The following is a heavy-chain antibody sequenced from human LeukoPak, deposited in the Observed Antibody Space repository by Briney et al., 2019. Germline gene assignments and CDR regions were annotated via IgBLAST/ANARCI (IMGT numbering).Heavy chain of an antibody. D-gene: IGHD5-12*01. CDR1: GGSISSYY. V-gene: IGHV4-59*01. J-gene: IGHJ4*02. CDR3: ARQHRGYSGYDYFYY. CDR2: ISYSGST. Sequence: PSETLSLTCTVSGGSISSYYWSWIRQPPGKGLEWIGYISYSGSTNYNPSLKSRVTISVDSSKNRFSLKLSSVTAADTAVFYCARQHRGYSGYDYFYYWGQGTLVTVSS.